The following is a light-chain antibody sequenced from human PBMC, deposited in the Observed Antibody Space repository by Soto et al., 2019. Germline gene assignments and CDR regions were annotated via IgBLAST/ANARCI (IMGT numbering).Light chain of an antibody. CDR1: QIVSSGF. J-gene: IGKJ1*01. V-gene: IGKV3-20*01. CDR3: QQYGNSPQT. CDR2: AAS. Sequence: EIVLTQSPGTLSLSPGEGATLSCRASQIVSSGFLAWYQQTPGQAPRLLIYAASYRATGIPDRFSGSGSGTDFTLTISRLEPEDFAVYYCQQYGNSPQTFGQGTKVDIK.